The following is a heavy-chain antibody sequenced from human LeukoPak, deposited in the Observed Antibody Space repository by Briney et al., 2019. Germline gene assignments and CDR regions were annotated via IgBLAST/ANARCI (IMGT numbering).Heavy chain of an antibody. V-gene: IGHV3-11*04. Sequence: GGSLRLSCAASGFTFTDYAMSWVRQAPGKGLEWVSYISSSGSTIYYADSVKGRFTISRDNAKNSLYLQMNSLRAEDTAVYYCAKDRGVPAAIFDAFDIWGQGTMVTVSS. D-gene: IGHD2-2*01. CDR3: AKDRGVPAAIFDAFDI. J-gene: IGHJ3*02. CDR1: GFTFTDYA. CDR2: ISSSGSTI.